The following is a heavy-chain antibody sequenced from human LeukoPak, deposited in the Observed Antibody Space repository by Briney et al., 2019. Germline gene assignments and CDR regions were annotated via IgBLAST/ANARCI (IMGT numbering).Heavy chain of an antibody. Sequence: HPGGSLRLSCAASGFTFSSHTIHWVRQAPGRGLEWVALILYDGSNTYYADSVKGRFTISRDNSKNTLYLQMNSLRAEDTALYYCARDMGYTYGHAFDYWGQGTLVTVSS. J-gene: IGHJ4*02. CDR3: ARDMGYTYGHAFDY. CDR1: GFTFSSHT. V-gene: IGHV3-30-3*01. D-gene: IGHD5-18*01. CDR2: ILYDGSNT.